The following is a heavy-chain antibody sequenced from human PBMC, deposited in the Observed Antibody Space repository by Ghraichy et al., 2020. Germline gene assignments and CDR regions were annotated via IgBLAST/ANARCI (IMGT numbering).Heavy chain of an antibody. V-gene: IGHV3-23*01. J-gene: IGHJ4*02. CDR1: GFTFSSYA. CDR3: ARHRGFSYGYAFDY. CDR2: ISGSGGST. D-gene: IGHD5-18*01. Sequence: GGSLRLSCAASGFTFSSYAMSWVRQAPGKGLEWVSGISGSGGSTYYAASVKGRFTISRDNSKNTLYLQMNSLRAEDTAVYYCARHRGFSYGYAFDYWGQGTLVTVSS.